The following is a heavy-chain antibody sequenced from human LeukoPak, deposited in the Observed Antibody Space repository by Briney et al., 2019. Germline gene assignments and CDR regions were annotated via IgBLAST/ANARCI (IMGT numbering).Heavy chain of an antibody. D-gene: IGHD6-13*01. V-gene: IGHV3-53*01. CDR1: GFIVSSNY. CDR2: IYSGGGNT. Sequence: GGSLRLSCAASGFIVSSNYMSWVRQAPGKGLEWVSVIYSGGGNTYYADSVKGRSTISRDNSKNTLYLQMNSLRAEDTAVYYCAGGGAAADTFDYWXRGALVTVSS. CDR3: AGGGAAADTFDY. J-gene: IGHJ4*02.